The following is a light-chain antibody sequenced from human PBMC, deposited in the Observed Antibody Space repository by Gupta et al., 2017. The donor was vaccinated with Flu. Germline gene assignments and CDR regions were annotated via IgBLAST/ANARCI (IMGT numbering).Light chain of an antibody. CDR2: DVN. J-gene: IGLJ3*02. Sequence: QSALTQPASVSGSPGQSITISCTGTSSDIGGYNYVSWYQQPPGKAPKLMIYDVNNRPSGVSDRFSGSKSGNTASLTISGLQTEDEADYYCSSYTSSSTRVFGGGTKLTVL. CDR1: SSDIGGYNY. CDR3: SSYTSSSTRV. V-gene: IGLV2-14*01.